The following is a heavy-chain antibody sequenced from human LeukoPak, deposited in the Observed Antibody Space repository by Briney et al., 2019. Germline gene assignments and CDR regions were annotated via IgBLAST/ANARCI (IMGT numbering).Heavy chain of an antibody. CDR1: GFTFSSYA. D-gene: IGHD5-12*01. CDR2: ISGSGGST. V-gene: IGHV3-23*01. CDR3: AKTPLVIVATTTTFDY. J-gene: IGHJ4*02. Sequence: PGGSLRLSCAASGFTFSSYAMGWVRQAPGKGLEWVSAISGSGGSTYYADSVKGRFTISRDNSKNTLYLQMNSLRAEDTAVYYCAKTPLVIVATTTTFDYWGQGTLVTVSS.